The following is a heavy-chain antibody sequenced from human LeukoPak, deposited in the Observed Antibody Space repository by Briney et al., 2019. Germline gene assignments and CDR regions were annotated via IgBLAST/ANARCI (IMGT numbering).Heavy chain of an antibody. CDR2: ITGSGHTT. Sequence: GGSLRLSCAASGFTFSSYAMSWVHQAPGKDLEWVSGITGSGHTTYYADSVKGRFTISRDNSKDTLYLQVNSLKAEDTAVYYCARVIRNSGWYVDYWGQGTLVTVSS. J-gene: IGHJ4*02. CDR3: ARVIRNSGWYVDY. D-gene: IGHD6-19*01. CDR1: GFTFSSYA. V-gene: IGHV3-23*01.